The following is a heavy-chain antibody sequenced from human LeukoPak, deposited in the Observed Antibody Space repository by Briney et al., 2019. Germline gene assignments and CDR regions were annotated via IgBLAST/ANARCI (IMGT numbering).Heavy chain of an antibody. D-gene: IGHD5-18*01. CDR2: IIPIFGTA. Sequence: GASVKVSCKASGGTFSSYGFSWVRQAPGQGLEWVGGIIPIFGTANYAQKFQGRVTITADESTSTAYMELSSLRSEDTAVYYCARDSHRIYSYGLFDYWGQGTPVTVSS. CDR1: GGTFSSYG. CDR3: ARDSHRIYSYGLFDY. V-gene: IGHV1-69*13. J-gene: IGHJ4*02.